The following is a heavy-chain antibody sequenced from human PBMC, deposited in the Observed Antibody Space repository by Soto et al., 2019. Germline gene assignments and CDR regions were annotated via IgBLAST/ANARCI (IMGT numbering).Heavy chain of an antibody. CDR2: IYSGGST. D-gene: IGHD1-26*01. CDR3: ARDLLVGATIHNWFDP. Sequence: GGSLRLSCAASGFTVSGNYMSWVRQAPGKGLEWVSVIYSGGSTYYADSVKGRFTISRDNSKNTLYLQMNSLRAEDTAVYYCARDLLVGATIHNWFDPWGQGTLVTVSS. J-gene: IGHJ5*02. V-gene: IGHV3-66*01. CDR1: GFTVSGNY.